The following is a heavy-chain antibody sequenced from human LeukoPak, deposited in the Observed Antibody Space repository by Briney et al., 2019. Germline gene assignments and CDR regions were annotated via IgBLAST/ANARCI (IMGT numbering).Heavy chain of an antibody. CDR3: ASCPAGDY. J-gene: IGHJ4*02. V-gene: IGHV4-39*01. Sequence: KGLEWIGSIYYSGSTYYNPSLKSRVTISVDTSKNQFSLKLSSVTAADTAVYYCASCPAGDYWGQGTLVTVSS. CDR2: IYYSGST. D-gene: IGHD2-2*01.